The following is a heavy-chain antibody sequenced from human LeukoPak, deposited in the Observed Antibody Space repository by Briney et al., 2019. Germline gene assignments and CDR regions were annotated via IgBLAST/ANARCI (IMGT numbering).Heavy chain of an antibody. D-gene: IGHD2-15*01. J-gene: IGHJ3*02. CDR2: IIPIFGTA. CDR3: ARVNGYCSGGSCYFNAFDI. V-gene: IGHV1-69*05. CDR1: GYTFTGYY. Sequence: GASVKVSCKASGYTFTGYYMHWVRQAPGQGLEWMGRIIPIFGTANYAQKFQGRVTITTDESTSTAYMELSSLRSEDTAVYCCARVNGYCSGGSCYFNAFDIWGQGTMVTVSS.